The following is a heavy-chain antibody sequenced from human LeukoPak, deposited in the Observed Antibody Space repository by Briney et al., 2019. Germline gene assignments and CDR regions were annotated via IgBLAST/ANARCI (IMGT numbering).Heavy chain of an antibody. J-gene: IGHJ4*02. Sequence: SETLSLTCTVSGGSISSYYWSWIRQPPGKGLEWIGEINHSGSTNYNPSLKSRVTISVDTSKNQFSLKLSSVTAADTAVYYCARGSPYIGNYKYFFDYWGQGMLVTVSS. CDR2: INHSGST. D-gene: IGHD1-26*01. V-gene: IGHV4-34*01. CDR3: ARGSPYIGNYKYFFDY. CDR1: GGSISSYY.